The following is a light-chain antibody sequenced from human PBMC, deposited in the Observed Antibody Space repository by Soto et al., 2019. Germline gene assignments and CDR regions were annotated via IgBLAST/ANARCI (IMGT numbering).Light chain of an antibody. Sequence: QAVVTQEPSLTVSPGGTVTLTCASSTGAVTSGYYPNWFQQKPGQAPRALIYSTSNKQSWTPARFSGSLLGGKAALTLSGVQPEDEAEYYCLLYYGGALGFGGGTKLTVL. CDR2: STS. V-gene: IGLV7-43*01. CDR1: TGAVTSGYY. J-gene: IGLJ3*02. CDR3: LLYYGGALG.